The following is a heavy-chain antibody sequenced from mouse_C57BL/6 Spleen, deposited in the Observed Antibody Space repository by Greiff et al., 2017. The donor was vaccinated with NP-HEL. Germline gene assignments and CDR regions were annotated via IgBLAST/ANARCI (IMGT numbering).Heavy chain of an antibody. CDR3: TCYYGSSSDY. CDR2: IDPETGGT. D-gene: IGHD1-1*01. Sequence: VQLQQSGAELVRPGASVTLSCKASGYTFTDYEMHWVKQTPVHGLEWIGAIDPETGGTAYNQKFKGKAILTADKSSSTAYMELRSLTSEDSAVYYCTCYYGSSSDYWGQGTTLTVSS. V-gene: IGHV1-15*01. J-gene: IGHJ2*01. CDR1: GYTFTDYE.